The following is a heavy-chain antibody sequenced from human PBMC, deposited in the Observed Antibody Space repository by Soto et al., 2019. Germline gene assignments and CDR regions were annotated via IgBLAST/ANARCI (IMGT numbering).Heavy chain of an antibody. V-gene: IGHV4-39*01. J-gene: IGHJ6*02. CDR3: ARPMRAPSGYYGMDV. Sequence: SETLSLTCTVSGGSISSSSYYWGWIRQPPGKGLEWIGSIYYSGSTYYNPSLKSRVTISVDTSKNQFSLKLSSVTAADTAVYYCARPMRAPSGYYGMDVWGQGTTVTVSS. D-gene: IGHD3-22*01. CDR2: IYYSGST. CDR1: GGSISSSSYY.